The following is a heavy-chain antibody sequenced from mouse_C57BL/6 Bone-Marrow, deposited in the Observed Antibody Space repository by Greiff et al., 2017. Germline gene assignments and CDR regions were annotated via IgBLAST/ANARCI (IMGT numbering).Heavy chain of an antibody. V-gene: IGHV7-3*01. J-gene: IGHJ2*01. CDR2: IRNKANGYTT. CDR1: GFTFTDYY. Sequence: EVKLMESGGGLVQPGGSLSLSCAASGFTFTDYYMSWVRQPPGKALEWLGFIRNKANGYTTEYSASVKGRFTISRDNSQSILYLQMNALRAEDGATYYCARYFRGYFDYWGQGTTLTVSS. CDR3: ARYFRGYFDY.